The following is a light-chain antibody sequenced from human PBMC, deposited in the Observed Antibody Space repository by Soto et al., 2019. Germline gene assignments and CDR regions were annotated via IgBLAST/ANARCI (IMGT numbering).Light chain of an antibody. CDR3: QQYYSTPPLT. V-gene: IGKV3-20*01. CDR1: QSVYNNY. CDR2: GAS. J-gene: IGKJ4*01. Sequence: EIVLTQSPGTLSLSPGERVTLSCRASQSVYNNYLAWYQQRPGQAPRTLIYGASSRATGIPDRFSGSGSGTDFTLSISGLEPEDSAVYYCQQYYSTPPLTFGGGTKVEIK.